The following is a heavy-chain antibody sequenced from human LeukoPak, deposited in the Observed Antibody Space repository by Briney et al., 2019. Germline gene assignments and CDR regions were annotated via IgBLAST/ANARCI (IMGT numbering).Heavy chain of an antibody. Sequence: SETPSLTCTVSGGSISSSSYYWGWIRQPPGKGLEWIGSIYYSGSTYYNPSLKSRVTISVDTSKNQFSLKLSSVTAADTAVYYCARQGDYYDSSGYFDYWGQGTLVTVSS. CDR3: ARQGDYYDSSGYFDY. D-gene: IGHD3-22*01. J-gene: IGHJ4*02. CDR1: GGSISSSSYY. V-gene: IGHV4-39*01. CDR2: IYYSGST.